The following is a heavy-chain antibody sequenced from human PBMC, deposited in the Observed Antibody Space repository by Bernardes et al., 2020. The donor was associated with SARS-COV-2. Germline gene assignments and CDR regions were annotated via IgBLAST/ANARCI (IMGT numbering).Heavy chain of an antibody. CDR2: LHPSGST. V-gene: IGHV4-4*01. CDR1: GGSIRTSTW. D-gene: IGHD5-12*01. CDR3: ARGGEYGGSGHGDYLDY. Sequence: TLYRTFAGSGGSIRTSTWWTWVRQPPGKGLEWIGELHPSGSTNYNASLKSRLSISVDQSENQFSLQLRSVTAADTAVYFCARGGEYGGSGHGDYLDYWGQGTLVTVSS. J-gene: IGHJ4*02.